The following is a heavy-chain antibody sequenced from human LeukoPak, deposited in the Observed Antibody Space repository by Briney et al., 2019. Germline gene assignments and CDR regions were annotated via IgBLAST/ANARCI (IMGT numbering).Heavy chain of an antibody. V-gene: IGHV1-69*13. D-gene: IGHD6-6*01. Sequence: SVKVSCKASGYTFTSYGVSWVRQAPGQGLEWMGGIIPIFGTAHYAQKFQGRVTITADESTSTAYMELSSLRSEDTAVYYCARAARLPYAEENWFDPWGQGTLVTVSS. CDR3: ARAARLPYAEENWFDP. J-gene: IGHJ5*02. CDR1: GYTFTSYG. CDR2: IIPIFGTA.